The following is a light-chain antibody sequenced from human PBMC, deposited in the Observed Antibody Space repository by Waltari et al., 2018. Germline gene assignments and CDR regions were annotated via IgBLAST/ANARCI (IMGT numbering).Light chain of an antibody. J-gene: IGLJ3*02. Sequence: QSALTQPASVSGSPGPSITISCTGTSRDDGAYTYVSWYQQHPGKAPRLIIFDVSVRPSGVSNRFSGSKSGNTASLTISGLQAEDESHYYCCSYAGSSGVFGGGTKVTVL. CDR2: DVS. V-gene: IGLV2-23*02. CDR1: SRDDGAYTY. CDR3: CSYAGSSGV.